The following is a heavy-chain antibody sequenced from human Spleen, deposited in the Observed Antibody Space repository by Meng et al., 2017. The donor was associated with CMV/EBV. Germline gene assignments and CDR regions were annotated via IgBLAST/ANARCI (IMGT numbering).Heavy chain of an antibody. D-gene: IGHD2-2*01. CDR3: ASPIILVPAVVDYYYGVDV. CDR2: INPNSGGT. V-gene: IGHV1-2*02. CDR1: GYTFTGYY. Sequence: ASVKVSCKASGYTFTGYYMHWVRQAPGQGLEWMGWINPNSGGTNYAQKFQGRVTMTRDTSISTAYMELSRLTSDDTAVYYCASPIILVPAVVDYYYGVDVWGRGTTVTVSS. J-gene: IGHJ6*02.